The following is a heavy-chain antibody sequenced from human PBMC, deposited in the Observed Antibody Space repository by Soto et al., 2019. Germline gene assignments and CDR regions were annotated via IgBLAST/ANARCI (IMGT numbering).Heavy chain of an antibody. D-gene: IGHD3-10*01. Sequence: QVQLVQSGAEVKKPGASVKVSCKASGYTFTSYGISWVRQAPGQGLEWMGWISVYNGNTNYAQKLQGRVTMTTDTATRPAYMELRSLRSDDTAVYYCAVGWFGEFVYYFDYWGQGTLVTVSS. CDR2: ISVYNGNT. V-gene: IGHV1-18*01. CDR3: AVGWFGEFVYYFDY. CDR1: GYTFTSYG. J-gene: IGHJ4*02.